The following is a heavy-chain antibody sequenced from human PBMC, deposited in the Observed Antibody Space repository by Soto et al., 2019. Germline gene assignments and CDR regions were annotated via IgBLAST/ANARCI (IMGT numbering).Heavy chain of an antibody. Sequence: GGSLRLSCAASGFTFSSYSMNWVRQAPGKGLEWVSYIGSSSSTIYYADSVKGRFTISRDNAKNSLYLQMNSLRAEDTAVYYCARGLNYGLFDYWGQGTLVTVSS. D-gene: IGHD4-17*01. J-gene: IGHJ4*02. CDR1: GFTFSSYS. CDR2: IGSSSSTI. V-gene: IGHV3-48*01. CDR3: ARGLNYGLFDY.